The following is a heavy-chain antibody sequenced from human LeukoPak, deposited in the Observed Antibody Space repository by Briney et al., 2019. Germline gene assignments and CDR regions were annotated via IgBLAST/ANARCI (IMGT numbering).Heavy chain of an antibody. J-gene: IGHJ5*02. CDR1: GFTFSSYS. Sequence: PGGSLRLSCAASGFTFSSYSMTWVRQAPGKGLEWVSYISSSSSTIYYADSVKGRFTISRDNAKNSLYLQVNSLRAEDTALYYCAKDSNYDFWSGYLDPWGQGTLVTVSS. D-gene: IGHD3-3*01. V-gene: IGHV3-48*04. CDR2: ISSSSSTI. CDR3: AKDSNYDFWSGYLDP.